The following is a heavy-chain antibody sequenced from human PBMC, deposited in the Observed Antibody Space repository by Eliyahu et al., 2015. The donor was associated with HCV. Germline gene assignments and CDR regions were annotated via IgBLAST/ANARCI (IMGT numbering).Heavy chain of an antibody. J-gene: IGHJ4*02. CDR2: ISGSGGST. CDR3: AKARGGGIAAAVPYYFDY. Sequence: EVQLLESGGGLVQPGGSLRLSXAASGFTXSXXAMSWVRQAPGKGLEWVSAISGSGGSTYXADSVKGRLTISRDNSKNTLYLQMNSLRAEDTAVYYCAKARGGGIAAAVPYYFDYWGQGTLVTVSS. V-gene: IGHV3-23*01. D-gene: IGHD6-13*01. CDR1: GFTXSXXA.